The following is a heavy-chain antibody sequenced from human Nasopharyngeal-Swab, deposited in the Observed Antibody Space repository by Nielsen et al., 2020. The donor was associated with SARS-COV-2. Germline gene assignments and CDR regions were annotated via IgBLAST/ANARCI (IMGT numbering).Heavy chain of an antibody. D-gene: IGHD3-3*01. Sequence: SVKVSCKASGGTFSSSAISWVRQAPGQGLEWMGGIIPIFGTANYAQKFQGRVTITADESTSTAYMELSSLRSEDTAVYYCARGPFYFWSGRHYFDYWGQGTLVTVSS. CDR3: ARGPFYFWSGRHYFDY. V-gene: IGHV1-69*13. CDR1: GGTFSSSA. CDR2: IIPIFGTA. J-gene: IGHJ4*02.